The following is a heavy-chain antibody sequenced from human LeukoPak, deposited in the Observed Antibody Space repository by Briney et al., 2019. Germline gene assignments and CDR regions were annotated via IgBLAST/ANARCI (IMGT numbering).Heavy chain of an antibody. D-gene: IGHD1-1*01. CDR1: GFTFSSYG. V-gene: IGHV3-23*01. Sequence: GGSLRLSCAASGFTFSSYGMSWVRQAPGKGLEWVSAISGSGGSTYYADSVKGRFTISRDNSKNTLYLQMNSLRAEDAAVYYCAKGGNWNGLNYFDYWGQGTLVTVSS. CDR3: AKGGNWNGLNYFDY. CDR2: ISGSGGST. J-gene: IGHJ4*02.